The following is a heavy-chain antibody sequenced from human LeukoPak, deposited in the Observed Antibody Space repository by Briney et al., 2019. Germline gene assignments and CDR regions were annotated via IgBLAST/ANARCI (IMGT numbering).Heavy chain of an antibody. CDR3: ARVRTGSSSWYYFDY. CDR2: ISYDGSNK. CDR1: GFTFSSYA. V-gene: IGHV3-30*04. Sequence: PGRSLRLSCAASGFTFSSYAMHWVRQAPGKGLEWVAVISYDGSNKYYADSVKGRFTISRDNSKNTLYLQMNSLRAEDTAVYYCARVRTGSSSWYYFDYWGQGTLVTVSS. J-gene: IGHJ4*02. D-gene: IGHD6-13*01.